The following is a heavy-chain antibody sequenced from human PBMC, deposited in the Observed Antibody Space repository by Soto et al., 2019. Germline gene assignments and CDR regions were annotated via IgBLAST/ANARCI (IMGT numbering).Heavy chain of an antibody. V-gene: IGHV1-2*02. CDR2: INPSRGSA. J-gene: IGHJ6*02. CDR1: GFTFTAYP. CDR3: ARDADLLYAKSDYVGFDV. Sequence: QVQLVQSGAEVKETGASVKVSCKTSGFTFTAYPLHWVRQAPGQGLEWMGFINPSRGSAQYSQKFQGRVTMTRDTSLTTAYMEVNGLKSDDTALYFCARDADLLYAKSDYVGFDVWGQGTMVTVAS. D-gene: IGHD3-10*01.